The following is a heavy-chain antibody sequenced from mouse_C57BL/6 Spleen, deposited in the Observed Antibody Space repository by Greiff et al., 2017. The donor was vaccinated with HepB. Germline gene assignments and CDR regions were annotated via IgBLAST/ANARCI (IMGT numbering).Heavy chain of an antibody. V-gene: IGHV1-64*01. CDR1: GYTFTSYW. D-gene: IGHD1-1*01. J-gene: IGHJ2*01. Sequence: VQLQQSGAELVKPGASVKLSCKASGYTFTSYWMHWVKQRPGQGLEWIGLIHPNSGGTNYNEKFKSKATLTVDKSSSTAYMQLSSLTSEDSAVYYCARGVTTLVGGYWGQGTTLTVSS. CDR2: IHPNSGGT. CDR3: ARGVTTLVGGY.